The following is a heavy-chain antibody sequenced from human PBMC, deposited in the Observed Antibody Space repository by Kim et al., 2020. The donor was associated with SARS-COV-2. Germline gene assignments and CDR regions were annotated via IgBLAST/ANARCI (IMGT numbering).Heavy chain of an antibody. V-gene: IGHV1-18*01. Sequence: NTNYAQKLQGRVTMTTDTSTSTAYMELRSLRSDDTAVYYCARGYYDLFDYWGQGTLVTVSS. CDR2: NT. CDR3: ARGYYDLFDY. D-gene: IGHD1-26*01. J-gene: IGHJ4*02.